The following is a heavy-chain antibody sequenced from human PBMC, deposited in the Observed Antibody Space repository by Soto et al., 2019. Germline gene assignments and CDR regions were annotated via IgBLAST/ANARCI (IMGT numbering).Heavy chain of an antibody. CDR1: GGSISSSPYF. Sequence: TLSLTCTVSGGSISSSPYFWGWIRQPPGRGLEWIGSIDYRGTTYYNASLKSRVTLSLDTSKNQFSLKVNSLTAADTAVYFCSRRAPEGFDPWGQGTLVTVSS. J-gene: IGHJ5*02. V-gene: IGHV4-39*01. CDR3: SRRAPEGFDP. CDR2: IDYRGTT.